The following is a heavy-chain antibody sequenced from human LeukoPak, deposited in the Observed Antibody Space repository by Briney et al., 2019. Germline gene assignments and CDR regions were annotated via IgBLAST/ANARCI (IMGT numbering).Heavy chain of an antibody. V-gene: IGHV3-33*03. Sequence: PGRSLRLSCAASGFAFSRYGMHWVRQAPGKGLEWVAVIWYDGSSKYYADSVKGRLTISRDNAKNSLYLQMNSLRAEDTALYYCAKDIYPQWLVGMDVWGQGTTVTVSS. D-gene: IGHD6-19*01. CDR2: IWYDGSSK. CDR1: GFAFSRYG. CDR3: AKDIYPQWLVGMDV. J-gene: IGHJ6*02.